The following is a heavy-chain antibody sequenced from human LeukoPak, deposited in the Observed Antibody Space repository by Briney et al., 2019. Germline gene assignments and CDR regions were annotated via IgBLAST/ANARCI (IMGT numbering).Heavy chain of an antibody. CDR3: ARGPTIGFFDY. CDR1: GGSISSYY. D-gene: IGHD5-24*01. J-gene: IGHJ4*02. Sequence: SETPSLTCTVSGGSISSYYWSWIRQPPGKGLEWIGYIYYSGSTNYNPSLKSRVTISVDTSKNQFSLKLSSVTAADTAVYYCARGPTIGFFDYWGQGTLVTVSS. V-gene: IGHV4-59*01. CDR2: IYYSGST.